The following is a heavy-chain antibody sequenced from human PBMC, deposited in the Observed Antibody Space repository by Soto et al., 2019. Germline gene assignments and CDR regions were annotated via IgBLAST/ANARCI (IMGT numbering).Heavy chain of an antibody. J-gene: IGHJ6*02. D-gene: IGHD3-22*01. CDR1: GGTFSSYA. CDR2: IIPIFGTA. CDR3: ARDLASYYDSSGYLGTYYYYGMDV. Sequence: SVKVSCKASGGTFSSYAISWVRQAPGQGLEWMGGIIPIFGTANYAQKFQGRVTITADESTSTAYMELSSLRSEDTAVYYCARDLASYYDSSGYLGTYYYYGMDVWGQGTTVTVSS. V-gene: IGHV1-69*13.